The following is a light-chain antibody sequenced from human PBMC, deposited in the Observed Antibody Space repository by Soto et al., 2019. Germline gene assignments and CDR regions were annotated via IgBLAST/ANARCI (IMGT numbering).Light chain of an antibody. CDR1: SSDVGSYNY. CDR2: EVS. J-gene: IGLJ1*01. CDR3: ATWADGLNSYV. V-gene: IGLV2-8*01. Sequence: QSALTQPPSASGSPGQSVTISCTGTSSDVGSYNYVSWYQQHPGKAPKLMIYEVSKRPSGVPDRFSGSKSGTSASLAISGLQSEDEADYYCATWADGLNSYVFGTGTKVTVL.